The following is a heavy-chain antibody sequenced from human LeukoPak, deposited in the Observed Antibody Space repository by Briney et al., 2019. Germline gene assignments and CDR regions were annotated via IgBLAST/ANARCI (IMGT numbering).Heavy chain of an antibody. Sequence: PSETLSLTCTVSGGSISNYYWSWIRQPPGKGLEWIGYIYYSGSTYYNPSLKSRVTISVDTSKNQFSLKLSSVTAADTAVYYCARDSPPIGNFDYWGQGTLVTVSS. J-gene: IGHJ4*02. D-gene: IGHD1-26*01. CDR1: GGSISNYY. V-gene: IGHV4-59*06. CDR2: IYYSGST. CDR3: ARDSPPIGNFDY.